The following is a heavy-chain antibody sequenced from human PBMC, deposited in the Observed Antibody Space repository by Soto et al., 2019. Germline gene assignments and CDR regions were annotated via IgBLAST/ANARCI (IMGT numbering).Heavy chain of an antibody. CDR1: GFPFSSYD. Sequence: SLGLPCAAPGFPFSSYDMHWGRQGPGKGVGEGGVISYDGSNKYYADSVKGRFTISRDNSKNTLYLQMNSLRAEDTAVYYCARESPGYCSSTSCYPPSYGMDVWGQGTTVTVS. J-gene: IGHJ6*02. CDR3: ARESPGYCSSTSCYPPSYGMDV. V-gene: IGHV3-30-3*01. CDR2: ISYDGSNK. D-gene: IGHD2-2*01.